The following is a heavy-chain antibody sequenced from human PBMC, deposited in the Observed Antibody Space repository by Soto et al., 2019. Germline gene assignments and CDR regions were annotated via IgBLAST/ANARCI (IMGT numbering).Heavy chain of an antibody. CDR2: IYYSGNT. Sequence: QVQLQESGPGLVKPSETLSLTCTVSGGSISSYYWSWIRQPPGKGLEWIGYIYYSGNTYYNPSLKSRLTISVDTSKNQFSLKLTSVTAADTAVYYCSSWYSSSRIAFDSWGQGTLVTVSS. V-gene: IGHV4-59*06. CDR3: SSWYSSSRIAFDS. D-gene: IGHD2-21*01. CDR1: GGSISSYY. J-gene: IGHJ4*02.